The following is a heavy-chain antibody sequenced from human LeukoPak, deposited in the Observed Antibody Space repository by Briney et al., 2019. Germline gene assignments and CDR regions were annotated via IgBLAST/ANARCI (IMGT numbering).Heavy chain of an antibody. CDR1: GFTFSSYW. CDR2: IKQDGSEK. CDR3: ARDPHTMIVVADY. Sequence: GGSLRFSCAASGFTFSSYWMSWVRQAPGKGLEWVANIKQDGSEKYYVDSVKGRFTISRDNAKNSLYLQMNSLRAEDTAVYYCARDPHTMIVVADYWGQGTLVTVSS. V-gene: IGHV3-7*01. D-gene: IGHD3-22*01. J-gene: IGHJ4*02.